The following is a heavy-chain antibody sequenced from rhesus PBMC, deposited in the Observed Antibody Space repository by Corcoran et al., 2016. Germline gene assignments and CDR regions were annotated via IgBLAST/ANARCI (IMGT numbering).Heavy chain of an antibody. J-gene: IGHJ2*01. CDR2: INPGYGHP. V-gene: IGHV1-200*01. Sequence: QVQLVQSGAEVKKPGAHVKLSCKASGYTFTSYRLNWVRQAPGLGLEWLGCINPGYGHPGYAQKSQGRVTMTRDTSTSTAYMELSILRSEDTAVYYCARGYWYFDIWGPSTPITISS. CDR3: ARGYWYFDI. CDR1: GYTFTSYR.